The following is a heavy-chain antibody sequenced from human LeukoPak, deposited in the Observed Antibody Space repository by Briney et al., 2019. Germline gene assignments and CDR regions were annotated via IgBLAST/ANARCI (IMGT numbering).Heavy chain of an antibody. V-gene: IGHV4-4*07. D-gene: IGHD3-22*01. CDR1: GDSMSSYY. CDR3: ARDAYYYDSSGSTRYFQH. Sequence: SETLSLTCTVSGDSMSSYYRSWIRQPAGKGLEWIGRIYTSGSTNYNPSLKSRVTMSVDTSKNQFSLKLSSVTAADTAVYYCARDAYYYDSSGSTRYFQHWGQGTLVTVSS. CDR2: IYTSGST. J-gene: IGHJ1*01.